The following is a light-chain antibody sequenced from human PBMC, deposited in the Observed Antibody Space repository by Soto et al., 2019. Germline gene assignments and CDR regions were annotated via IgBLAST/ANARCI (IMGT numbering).Light chain of an antibody. Sequence: QSVLTQPASVSGSPGQSITISCTGTSSDVGGYNYVSWYQQHPGKAPKLMIYDVSNRPSGVSNCFSGSKSGNTASLTISGLQAEDEADYYCSSYTSSSTLLDVFGTGTKVTVL. CDR3: SSYTSSSTLLDV. CDR1: SSDVGGYNY. J-gene: IGLJ1*01. CDR2: DVS. V-gene: IGLV2-14*01.